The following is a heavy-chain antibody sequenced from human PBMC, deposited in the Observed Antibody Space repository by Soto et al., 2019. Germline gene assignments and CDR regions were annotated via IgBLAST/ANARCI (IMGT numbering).Heavy chain of an antibody. D-gene: IGHD3-9*01. Sequence: ASVKVSCKASGYTFTSYGISWVRQAPGQGLEWMGWTSAYNGNTNYAQKLQGRVTMTTDTSTSTAYMELRSLRSDDTAVYYCARGALRYFDWLPSFDYWGQGTLVTVSS. V-gene: IGHV1-18*01. J-gene: IGHJ4*02. CDR3: ARGALRYFDWLPSFDY. CDR1: GYTFTSYG. CDR2: TSAYNGNT.